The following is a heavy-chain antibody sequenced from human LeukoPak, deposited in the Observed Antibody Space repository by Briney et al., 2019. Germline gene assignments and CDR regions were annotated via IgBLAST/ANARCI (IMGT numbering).Heavy chain of an antibody. D-gene: IGHD3-9*01. J-gene: IGHJ4*02. Sequence: ASEKVSCKASGYTFTGYYMHWVRQAPGQGLEWMGWINPNSGGTNYAQKFQGRVTMTRDTSISTAYMELSRLRSDDTAVYYCAREYYDILTGYSFDYWGQGTLVTVSS. CDR1: GYTFTGYY. V-gene: IGHV1-2*02. CDR2: INPNSGGT. CDR3: AREYYDILTGYSFDY.